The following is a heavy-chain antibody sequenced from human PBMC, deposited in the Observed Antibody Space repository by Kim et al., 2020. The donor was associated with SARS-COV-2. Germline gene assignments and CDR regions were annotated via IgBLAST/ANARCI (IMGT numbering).Heavy chain of an antibody. CDR2: IDPTDSYT. CDR3: AREVGGGYSVGWYYGMDV. V-gene: IGHV5-10-1*01. D-gene: IGHD5-12*01. Sequence: GESLKISCKGSGYSFTTYWISWVRQMPGKGLEWMGKIDPTDSYTNYSPSFQGHVTISVDKSISTAYLQWSSLRASDTAKYYCAREVGGGYSVGWYYGMDV. J-gene: IGHJ6*01. CDR1: GYSFTTYW.